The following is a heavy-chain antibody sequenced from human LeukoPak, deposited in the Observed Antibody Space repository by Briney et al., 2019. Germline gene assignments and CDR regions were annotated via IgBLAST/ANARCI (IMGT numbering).Heavy chain of an antibody. CDR3: ARFYYDSSGFYYYFDY. CDR2: IYYTGST. CDR1: GGSVSSGSYY. Sequence: TSETLSLTCTVSGGSVSSGSYYWSWIRQPPGKGLEWVGYIYYTGSTNYNPSLKSRVTISVDTSKNQFSLKLSSVTAADTAVYYCARFYYDSSGFYYYFDYWGQGALVTASS. V-gene: IGHV4-61*01. D-gene: IGHD3-22*01. J-gene: IGHJ4*02.